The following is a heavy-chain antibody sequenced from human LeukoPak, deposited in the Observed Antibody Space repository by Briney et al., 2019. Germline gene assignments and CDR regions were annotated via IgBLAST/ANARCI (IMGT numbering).Heavy chain of an antibody. Sequence: ASVKASCKASGYTFTRYGISWARQAPGQGLEWIGWISAYNGNTNCAQNLQARVTMPTDTSTSTGYMELRSLRSDDTAVYYCARDRVRYCSSTSCYSSFDYWGQGTLVTVSS. V-gene: IGHV1-18*01. CDR2: ISAYNGNT. CDR3: ARDRVRYCSSTSCYSSFDY. J-gene: IGHJ4*02. D-gene: IGHD2-2*02. CDR1: GYTFTRYG.